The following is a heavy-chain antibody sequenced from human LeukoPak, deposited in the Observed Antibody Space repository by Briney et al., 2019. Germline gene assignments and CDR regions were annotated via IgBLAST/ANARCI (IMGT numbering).Heavy chain of an antibody. CDR2: IYYSGST. V-gene: IGHV4-59*01. CDR1: GGSISSYY. D-gene: IGHD6-13*01. CDR3: ARDVAAAAGTNDAFDI. J-gene: IGHJ3*02. Sequence: SETLSLTCTVSGGSISSYYWSWIRQPPGKGLEWIGYIYYSGSTNYNPSLKSRVTISVDTSKNQFSLKLSSVTAADTAVYYCARDVAAAAGTNDAFDIWGQGTMVTVSS.